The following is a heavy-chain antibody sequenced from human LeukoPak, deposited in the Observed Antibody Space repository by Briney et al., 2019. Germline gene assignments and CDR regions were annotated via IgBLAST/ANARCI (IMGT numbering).Heavy chain of an antibody. J-gene: IGHJ4*02. CDR2: MNPNSGNT. Sequence: GASVKASCKASGYTFTSYDINWVRQATGQGLEWMGWMNPNSGNTGYAQKFQGRVTITRNTSISTAYMELGSLRSEDTAVYYCARSYSGSYWFDYWGQGTLVTVSS. V-gene: IGHV1-8*03. CDR3: ARSYSGSYWFDY. CDR1: GYTFTSYD. D-gene: IGHD1-26*01.